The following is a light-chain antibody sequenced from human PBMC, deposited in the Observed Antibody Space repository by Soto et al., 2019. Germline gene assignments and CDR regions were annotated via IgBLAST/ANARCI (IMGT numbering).Light chain of an antibody. CDR1: SSDVGTYNY. Sequence: QSALTQPRSVSGSPGQSVTISCTGTSSDVGTYNYVSWYQQHPGKAPKVMIYDVSKRPSGVPDRFSGSKSGNTASLTISGLQAEYEADYYCCSYAGSYIFYVFGTGTKVTVL. J-gene: IGLJ1*01. V-gene: IGLV2-11*01. CDR2: DVS. CDR3: CSYAGSYIFYV.